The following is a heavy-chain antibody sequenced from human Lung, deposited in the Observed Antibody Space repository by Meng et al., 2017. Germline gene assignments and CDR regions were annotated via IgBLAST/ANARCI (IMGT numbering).Heavy chain of an antibody. V-gene: IGHV7-4-1*02. CDR3: ARDGGRRFDY. D-gene: IGHD1-26*01. J-gene: IGHJ4*02. Sequence: QAQLVQSGSELKNPGASVKVSCKASGYTFTSYAMNWVRQAPGQGLEWMGWINTNTGKPAYAQAFTGRFVLSLDSSVTTAYLQISSLEADDTAIYYCARDGGRRFDYWGQGTLVTVSS. CDR2: INTNTGKP. CDR1: GYTFTSYA.